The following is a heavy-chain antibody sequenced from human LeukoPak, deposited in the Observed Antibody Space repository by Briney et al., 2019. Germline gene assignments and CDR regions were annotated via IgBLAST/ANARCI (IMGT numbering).Heavy chain of an antibody. Sequence: SETLSLTCTVSGGSISSYYWSWIRQPPGKGLEWIGYIYYSGSTNYNPSLKSRVTISVDMSKNQFSLKLSSVTAADTAVYYCARAAPWFGEFDAFDIWGQGTMVTVSS. D-gene: IGHD3-10*01. CDR1: GGSISSYY. CDR2: IYYSGST. J-gene: IGHJ3*02. CDR3: ARAAPWFGEFDAFDI. V-gene: IGHV4-59*01.